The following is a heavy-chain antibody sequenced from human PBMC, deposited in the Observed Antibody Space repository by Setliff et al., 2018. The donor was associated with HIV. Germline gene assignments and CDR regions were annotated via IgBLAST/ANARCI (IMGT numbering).Heavy chain of an antibody. J-gene: IGHJ5*02. CDR1: GYTFTSYG. D-gene: IGHD6-19*01. Sequence: ASVKVSCKASGYTFTSYGISWVRQAPGQGLEWMGWISAYNGNTNYAQTLQGRVTMTTDTSTSTAYTELRSLRSDDTAVYYCARVEYSSGWYSDGDNWFDPWGQGTLVTVSS. V-gene: IGHV1-18*01. CDR2: ISAYNGNT. CDR3: ARVEYSSGWYSDGDNWFDP.